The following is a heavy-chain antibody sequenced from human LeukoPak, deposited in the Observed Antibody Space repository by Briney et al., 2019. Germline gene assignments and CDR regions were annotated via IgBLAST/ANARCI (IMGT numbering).Heavy chain of an antibody. D-gene: IGHD4/OR15-4a*01. Sequence: SVKVSCKASGGTFSSYAISWVRQAPGQGLEWMGRIIPILGIANYAQKFQGRDTITADKSTSTAYMELSSLRSEDTAVYYCARTGIGAYYYYYGMDVWGQGTTVTVSS. CDR1: GGTFSSYA. CDR3: ARTGIGAYYYYYGMDV. V-gene: IGHV1-69*04. CDR2: IIPILGIA. J-gene: IGHJ6*02.